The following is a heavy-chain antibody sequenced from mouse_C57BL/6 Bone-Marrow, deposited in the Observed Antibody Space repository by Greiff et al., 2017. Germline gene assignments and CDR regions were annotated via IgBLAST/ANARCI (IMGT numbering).Heavy chain of an antibody. D-gene: IGHD1-1*01. CDR3: THYYGSSLDY. V-gene: IGHV14-4*01. CDR1: GFNIKDDY. Sequence: EVKLLESGAELVRPGASVKLSCTASGFNIKDDYMHWVKQRPEQGLEWIGWIDPENGDTEYTPKFQGKATITADTSSNTAYLQLSSLTSEDTAVYDCTHYYGSSLDYWGQGTTLTVSS. J-gene: IGHJ2*01. CDR2: IDPENGDT.